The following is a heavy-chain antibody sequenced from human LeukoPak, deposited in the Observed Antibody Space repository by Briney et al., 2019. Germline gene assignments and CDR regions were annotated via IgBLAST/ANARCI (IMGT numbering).Heavy chain of an antibody. J-gene: IGHJ3*02. CDR3: ARDFWSGYYSQTDAFDI. Sequence: SVKVSCKASGCTFSSYAISWVRQAPGQGLEWMGRIIPILGIANYAQKFQGRVTITADKSTSTAYMELSSLRAEDTAVYYCARDFWSGYYSQTDAFDIWGQGTMVTVSS. CDR1: GCTFSSYA. V-gene: IGHV1-69*04. CDR2: IIPILGIA. D-gene: IGHD3-3*01.